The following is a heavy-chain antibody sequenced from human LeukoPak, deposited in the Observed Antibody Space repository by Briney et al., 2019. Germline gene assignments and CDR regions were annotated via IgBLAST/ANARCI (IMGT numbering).Heavy chain of an antibody. J-gene: IGHJ4*02. CDR1: GFTFSSYA. Sequence: GGSLRLSCAASGFTFSSYAMHWVRQAPGKGLEWVAVISYDGSNKYYADSVKGRFTISRDNAKNSLYLQMNSLRAEDTAVYYCARARKDYALRYFDYWGQGTLVTVSS. CDR3: ARARKDYALRYFDY. CDR2: ISYDGSNK. V-gene: IGHV3-30*04. D-gene: IGHD3-16*01.